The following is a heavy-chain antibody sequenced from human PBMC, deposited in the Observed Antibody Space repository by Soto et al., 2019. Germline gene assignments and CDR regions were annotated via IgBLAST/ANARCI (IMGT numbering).Heavy chain of an antibody. CDR3: ARAVWDYYGMDV. V-gene: IGHV3-30-3*01. J-gene: IGHJ6*02. Sequence: HPGGSLRLSCAASGFTFSSYAMHWVRQAPGKGLEWVAVISYDGSNKYYADSVKGRFTISRDNSKNTLYLQMNSLRAEDTAVYYCARAVWDYYGMDVWGQGTTVTVSS. CDR1: GFTFSSYA. CDR2: ISYDGSNK. D-gene: IGHD6-19*01.